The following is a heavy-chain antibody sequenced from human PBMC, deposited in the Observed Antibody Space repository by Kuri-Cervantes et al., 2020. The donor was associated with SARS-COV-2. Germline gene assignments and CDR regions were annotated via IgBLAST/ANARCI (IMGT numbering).Heavy chain of an antibody. Sequence: SVKVSCKASGGTFSSYAISWVRQAPGQGLEWMGGIIPIFGTANYAQKFQGRVTITTDESTSTAYMELSSLRSEDTAVYCCARARGSIAAARTQEVLDYWGQGTLVTVSS. J-gene: IGHJ4*02. V-gene: IGHV1-69*05. CDR2: IIPIFGTA. CDR1: GGTFSSYA. D-gene: IGHD6-13*01. CDR3: ARARGSIAAARTQEVLDY.